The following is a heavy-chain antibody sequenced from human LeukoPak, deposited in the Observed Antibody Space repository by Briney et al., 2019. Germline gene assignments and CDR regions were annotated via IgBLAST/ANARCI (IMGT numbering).Heavy chain of an antibody. D-gene: IGHD1-7*01. V-gene: IGHV4-4*07. J-gene: IGHJ6*04. Sequence: PSETLSLTCTVSGGSISSYYWSWIRQPAGKGLEWIGRIYTSGSTNYNPSLKSRVTMSVDTSKNQFSLKLSSVTAADTAVYYCAGNFKVRFPPYQFFNGVLGKGNPVTVSS. CDR1: GGSISSYY. CDR3: AGNFKVRFPPYQFFNGV. CDR2: IYTSGST.